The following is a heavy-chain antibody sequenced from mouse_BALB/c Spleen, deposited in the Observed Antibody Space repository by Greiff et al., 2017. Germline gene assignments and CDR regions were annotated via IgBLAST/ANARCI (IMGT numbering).Heavy chain of an antibody. Sequence: EVQLVESGGGLVQPGGSRKLSCAASGFTFSSFGMHWVRQAPEKGLEWVAYISSGSSTIYYADTVNGRFTISRDNPKNTLFLQMTSLRSEDTAMYYCAREGFPFAYWGQGTLVTVSA. CDR1: GFTFSSFG. CDR3: AREGFPFAY. V-gene: IGHV5-17*02. J-gene: IGHJ3*01. CDR2: ISSGSSTI.